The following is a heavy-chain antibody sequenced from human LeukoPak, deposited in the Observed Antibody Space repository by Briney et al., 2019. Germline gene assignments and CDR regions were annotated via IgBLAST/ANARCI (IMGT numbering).Heavy chain of an antibody. V-gene: IGHV4-34*01. CDR1: GXSISSYY. Sequence: SETLSLTCTVSGXSISSYYXXXIRQPPXXXXXXXXXINXXXSTNYNPSLKSRVTISVDTSKNQFSLKLSSVTAADTAVYYCARVPKYSSTKYYYYYYGMDVWGQGTTVTVSS. CDR2: INXXXST. D-gene: IGHD6-13*01. CDR3: ARVPKYSSTKYYYYYYGMDV. J-gene: IGHJ6*02.